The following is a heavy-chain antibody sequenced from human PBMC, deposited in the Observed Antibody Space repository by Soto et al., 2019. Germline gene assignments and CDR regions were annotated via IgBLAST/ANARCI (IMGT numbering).Heavy chain of an antibody. CDR2: INPSGGST. CDR3: ARVLSGYDCYFDY. CDR1: GYTFTSYY. D-gene: IGHD5-12*01. V-gene: IGHV1-46*01. J-gene: IGHJ4*02. Sequence: ASVKVSCKASGYTFTSYYMHWVRQAPGQGLEWMGIINPSGGSTSYAQKLQGRVTMTTDTSTSTAYMELRSLRSDDTAVYYCARVLSGYDCYFDYWGQGTLVTVSS.